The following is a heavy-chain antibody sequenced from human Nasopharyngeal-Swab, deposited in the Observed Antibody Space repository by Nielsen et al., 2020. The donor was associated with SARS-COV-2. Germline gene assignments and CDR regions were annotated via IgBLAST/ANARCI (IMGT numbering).Heavy chain of an antibody. CDR3: ARERGRGGIWNYYYYYMDV. Sequence: SETLSLTCTVSGGSISSSSYYWGWIRQPPGKGQEWIGSIYYSGSTYYNPSLKSRVTISVDTSKNQFSLKLSSVTAADTAVDYCARERGRGGIWNYYYYYMDVWGKGTTVTVSS. D-gene: IGHD3-10*01. CDR1: GGSISSSSYY. CDR2: IYYSGST. J-gene: IGHJ6*03. V-gene: IGHV4-39*07.